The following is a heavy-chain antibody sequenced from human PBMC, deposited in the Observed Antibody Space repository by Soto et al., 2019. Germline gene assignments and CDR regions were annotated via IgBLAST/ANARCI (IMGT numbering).Heavy chain of an antibody. Sequence: GGSLRLSCSASGFTFGSYTMHWVRQARGKGLEYISAISSNGGSTYYADSVKGRLTISRDNSKSTLYLQMSGLRPDDTAVYFCVKGDYWGQGTLVTVSS. CDR1: GFTFGSYT. CDR3: VKGDY. CDR2: ISSNGGST. V-gene: IGHV3-64D*06. J-gene: IGHJ4*02.